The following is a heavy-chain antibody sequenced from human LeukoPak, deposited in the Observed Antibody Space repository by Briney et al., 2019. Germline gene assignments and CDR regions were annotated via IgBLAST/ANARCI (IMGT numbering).Heavy chain of an antibody. Sequence: PGGSLRLSCAASGFTFSSYSMNWVRQAPGKGLEWVSSISSSSSYIYYADSVKGRFTISRDNAKNSLYLQMNSLRAEDTAVYYCARDWDIVATSDYYGMDVWGQGTTVTVSS. J-gene: IGHJ6*02. V-gene: IGHV3-21*01. CDR2: ISSSSSYI. CDR1: GFTFSSYS. D-gene: IGHD5-12*01. CDR3: ARDWDIVATSDYYGMDV.